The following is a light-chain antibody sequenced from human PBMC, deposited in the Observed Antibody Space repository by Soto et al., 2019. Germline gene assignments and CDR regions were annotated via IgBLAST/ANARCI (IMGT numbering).Light chain of an antibody. CDR3: QQYGTSPYA. Sequence: TVLTQSPGTLSLSPGERATLSCRASQSVSSSYLAWYQQKPGQAPRLLIYGASNRATGIPDRFSGSGSGTDFTLTISRLEPEDFAVYYCQQYGTSPYAFGHGTKVEIK. CDR2: GAS. V-gene: IGKV3-20*01. CDR1: QSVSSSY. J-gene: IGKJ2*01.